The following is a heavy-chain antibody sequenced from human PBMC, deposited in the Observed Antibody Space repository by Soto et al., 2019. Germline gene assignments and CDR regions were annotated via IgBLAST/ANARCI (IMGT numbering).Heavy chain of an antibody. CDR3: ARVSRYYGSGSYYKGPPYYYYYGMDV. CDR1: GGSFSGYY. D-gene: IGHD3-10*01. Sequence: QVQLQQWGAGLLKPSETLSLTCAVYGGSFSGYYWSWIRQPPGKGLEWIGEINHSGSTNYNPSLKSRVTISVDTSKNQFSLKLSSVTAADTAVYYCARVSRYYGSGSYYKGPPYYYYYGMDVWGQGTTVTVSS. V-gene: IGHV4-34*01. J-gene: IGHJ6*02. CDR2: INHSGST.